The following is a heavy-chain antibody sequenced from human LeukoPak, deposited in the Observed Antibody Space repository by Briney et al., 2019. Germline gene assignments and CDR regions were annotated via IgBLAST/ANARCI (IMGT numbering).Heavy chain of an antibody. V-gene: IGHV3-23*01. CDR3: TTDRAPYYDSSGYEGI. J-gene: IGHJ4*02. Sequence: GGSLRLSCAASGFPFSTYAMSWVRQAPGKGLEWVSVISGSGGDTYYADSVKGRFTISGDNSKNTLYLQMNSLKTEDTAVYYCTTDRAPYYDSSGYEGIWGQGTLVTVSS. D-gene: IGHD3-22*01. CDR2: ISGSGGDT. CDR1: GFPFSTYA.